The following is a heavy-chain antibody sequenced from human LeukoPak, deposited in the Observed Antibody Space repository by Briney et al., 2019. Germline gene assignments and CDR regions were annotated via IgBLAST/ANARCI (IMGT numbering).Heavy chain of an antibody. CDR1: GGSISSYY. Sequence: SEALSLTCTVSGGSISSYYWSWIRQPPGKGLEWIGYIYYSGSTNYNPSLKSRVTISVDTSKNQFSLKLSSVTAADTAVYYCARLVVVAALDIWGQGTMVTVSS. CDR3: ARLVVVAALDI. J-gene: IGHJ3*02. CDR2: IYYSGST. V-gene: IGHV4-59*01. D-gene: IGHD2-15*01.